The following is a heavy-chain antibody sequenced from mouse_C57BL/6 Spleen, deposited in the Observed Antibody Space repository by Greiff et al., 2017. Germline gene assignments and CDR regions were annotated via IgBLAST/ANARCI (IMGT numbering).Heavy chain of an antibody. CDR1: GYAFSSYW. CDR3: ASGGDWYFDV. J-gene: IGHJ1*03. V-gene: IGHV1-80*01. Sequence: LQQSGASVKISCNASGYAFSSYWMNWVKQRPGKGLEWIGQIYPGDGDTNYNGKFKGKATLTADKSSSTAYMQLSSLTSEDSAVYFCASGGDWYFDVWGTGTTVTVSS. CDR2: IYPGDGDT.